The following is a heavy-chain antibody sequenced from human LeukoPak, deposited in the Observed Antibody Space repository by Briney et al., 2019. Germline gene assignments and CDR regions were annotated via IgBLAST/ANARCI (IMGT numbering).Heavy chain of an antibody. CDR1: GYTFTGYY. CDR3: ARYCSGGSCYPHDSYYYYYGMDV. D-gene: IGHD2-15*01. J-gene: IGHJ6*02. CDR2: INPNSGGT. V-gene: IGHV1-2*02. Sequence: ASVKVSCKASGYTFTGYYMHWVRQAPGQGLEWMGWINPNSGGTNYAQKFQGRVTMTRDTSISTAYMELSRLRSDDTAVYYCARYCSGGSCYPHDSYYYYYGMDVWGQGTTVTVSS.